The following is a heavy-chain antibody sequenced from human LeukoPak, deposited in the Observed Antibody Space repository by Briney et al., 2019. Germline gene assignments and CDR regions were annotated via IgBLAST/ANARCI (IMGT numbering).Heavy chain of an antibody. J-gene: IGHJ4*02. CDR2: IDSSSSFI. V-gene: IGHV3-21*01. CDR3: AKKGSRIAAAGPYFDY. CDR1: GFTFSDYT. Sequence: GGSLRLSCAASGFTFSDYTMNWVRQAPGKGLEWVSSIDSSSSFIYYADSVKGRFTISRDNAKNSLYLQMNSLRAEDTAVYYCAKKGSRIAAAGPYFDYWGQGTLVTVSS. D-gene: IGHD6-13*01.